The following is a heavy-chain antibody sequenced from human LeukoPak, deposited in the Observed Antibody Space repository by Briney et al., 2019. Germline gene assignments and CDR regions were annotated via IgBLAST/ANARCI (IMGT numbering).Heavy chain of an antibody. V-gene: IGHV1-18*01. CDR1: GYTFTSYG. CDR2: ISAYNGNT. CDR3: ARGGLYCGGDCSNFDY. J-gene: IGHJ4*02. D-gene: IGHD2-21*02. Sequence: WASVKVPCKASGYTFTSYGISWVRQAPGQGLEWMGWISAYNGNTNYAQKLQGRVTMTTDPSTSTAYMELRSLRSDDTAVYYCARGGLYCGGDCSNFDYWGQGTLVTVSS.